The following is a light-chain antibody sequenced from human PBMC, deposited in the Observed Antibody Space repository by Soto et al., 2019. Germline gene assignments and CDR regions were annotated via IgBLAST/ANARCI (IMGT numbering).Light chain of an antibody. J-gene: IGKJ4*01. CDR1: QSISSY. CDR3: QQYYSWPPLT. V-gene: IGKV3-15*01. CDR2: GAS. Sequence: EVVLTQSPDTLSLPPGERATLSCRASQSISSYLAWYQQKPGQAPRLLIYGASTRATGIPARFSGSGSGTEFTLTISSLQSEDFAVYFCQQYYSWPPLTFGGGTKVEIK.